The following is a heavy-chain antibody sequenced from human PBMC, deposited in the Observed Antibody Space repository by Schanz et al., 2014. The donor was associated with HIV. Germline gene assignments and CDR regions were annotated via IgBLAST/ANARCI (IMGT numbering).Heavy chain of an antibody. J-gene: IGHJ4*03. D-gene: IGHD3-16*01. CDR2: INDSGRA. V-gene: IGHV4-4*02. CDR3: AKDGGRMGGQRQLFAY. Sequence: VQLVESGGGLVQPGGSLRLSCAASGFTFSSYWMSWVRQSPGKALEWIGEINDSGRASINPSLKSRVTMSVDTSKNQFSLKLSSVTAADTAFYYCAKDGGRMGGQRQLFAYWGHGTLVTVSS. CDR1: GFTFSSYW.